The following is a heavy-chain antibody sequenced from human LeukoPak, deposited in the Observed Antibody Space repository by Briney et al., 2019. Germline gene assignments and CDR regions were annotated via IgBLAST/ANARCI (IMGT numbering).Heavy chain of an antibody. CDR3: ARSTIFGVVILRFDY. CDR2: IIPTFGTA. Sequence: SVKVSCKASGGTFSSYAISWVRQAPGQGLEWMGGIIPTFGTANYAQKFQGRVTITTDESTSTAYMELSSLRSEDTAVYYCARSTIFGVVILRFDYWGQGTLVTVSS. D-gene: IGHD3-3*01. CDR1: GGTFSSYA. J-gene: IGHJ4*02. V-gene: IGHV1-69*05.